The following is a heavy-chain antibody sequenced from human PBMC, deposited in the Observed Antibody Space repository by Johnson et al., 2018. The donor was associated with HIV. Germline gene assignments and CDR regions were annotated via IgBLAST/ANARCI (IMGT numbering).Heavy chain of an antibody. CDR2: IATRAEAI. J-gene: IGHJ3*02. Sequence: VQLVESGGALVQPGGSLTLSCAGSGFAFGNYEMNWVRQAPGKGLAWVSYIATRAEAIHYADSVKGRFTISRDNSKNTLYLQMNSLRAADTALYNCARGKGAAAGLDAFDIWGQGTMVIVSS. D-gene: IGHD6-13*01. V-gene: IGHV3-48*03. CDR3: ARGKGAAAGLDAFDI. CDR1: GFAFGNYE.